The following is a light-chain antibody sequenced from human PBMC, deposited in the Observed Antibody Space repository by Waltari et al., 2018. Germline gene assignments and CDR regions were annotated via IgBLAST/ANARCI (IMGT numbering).Light chain of an antibody. CDR2: KAS. CDR1: QTISTW. CDR3: QQYNSYSAIT. Sequence: DIQMTQFPSTLSASVGDRVTITCRASQTISTWLAWYQQKPGEAPKLLIYKASSLQFGVPSRFSGSGSVTEFTLTISSLQPDDFATYPCQQYNSYSAITFGQGTRLEIK. J-gene: IGKJ5*01. V-gene: IGKV1-5*03.